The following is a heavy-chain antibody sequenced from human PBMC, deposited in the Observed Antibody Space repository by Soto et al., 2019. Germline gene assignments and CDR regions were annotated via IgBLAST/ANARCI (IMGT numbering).Heavy chain of an antibody. D-gene: IGHD3-22*01. J-gene: IGHJ3*02. V-gene: IGHV1-69*06. CDR2: IIPIFGTA. CDR1: GGTCSSYA. CDR3: ARGVVYYYDSSGYYSGAFDI. Sequence: SVKVSCKASGGTCSSYAISGVLQSAVQGLDWMGGIIPIFGTANYAQKFQGRVTITADKSTSTAYMELSSLRSEDTAVYYCARGVVYYYDSSGYYSGAFDIWGQGTMVTVSS.